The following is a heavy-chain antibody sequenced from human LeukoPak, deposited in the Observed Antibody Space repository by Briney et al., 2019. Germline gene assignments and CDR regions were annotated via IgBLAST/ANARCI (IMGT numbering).Heavy chain of an antibody. J-gene: IGHJ4*02. CDR3: ARDSRPNRGEFDY. CDR1: GYSISSGYY. Sequence: PSETLSLTCTVSGYSISSGYYWGWIRQPPGKGLEWIGSIYHSGSTYYNPSLKSRVTISVDTSKNQFSLKLSSVTAADTAEYYCARDSRPNRGEFDYWGQGTLVTVSS. CDR2: IYHSGST. D-gene: IGHD3-16*01. V-gene: IGHV4-38-2*02.